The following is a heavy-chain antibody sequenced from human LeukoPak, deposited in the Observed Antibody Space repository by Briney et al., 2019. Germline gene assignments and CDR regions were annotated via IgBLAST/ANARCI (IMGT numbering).Heavy chain of an antibody. CDR1: GFTFSSYA. D-gene: IGHD3/OR15-3a*01. CDR2: ISGSGGST. Sequence: GGSLRLSCAASGFTFSSYAMSWVRQAPGKGLEWVSAISGSGGSTYYADSVKGRFTISRDNAKNTLYLQMNSLRAEDSAVYYCASLDGVYYYHMDVWGQGTTVIVSS. CDR3: ASLDGVYYYHMDV. V-gene: IGHV3-23*01. J-gene: IGHJ6*02.